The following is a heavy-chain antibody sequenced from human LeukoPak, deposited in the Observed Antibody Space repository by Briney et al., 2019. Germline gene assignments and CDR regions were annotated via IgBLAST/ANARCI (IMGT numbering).Heavy chain of an antibody. V-gene: IGHV3-48*01. CDR1: GFTFSSYS. CDR3: ARDADFDTYCGGDCYCCAFDI. D-gene: IGHD2-21*01. CDR2: ISSSSRTI. Sequence: GGSLRLSCSASGFTFSSYSMNWDRQAPGKGLEWVSYISSSSRTIYYADSVKVRFTISRDNAKNSLYLQMNSLRAEDTAVYYCARDADFDTYCGGDCYCCAFDIWGQGTMVTVSS. J-gene: IGHJ3*02.